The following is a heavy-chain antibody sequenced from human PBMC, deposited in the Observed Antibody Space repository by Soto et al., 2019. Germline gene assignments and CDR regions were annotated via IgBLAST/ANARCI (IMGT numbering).Heavy chain of an antibody. D-gene: IGHD7-27*01. V-gene: IGHV3-74*01. CDR3: ASSLLTPFDY. J-gene: IGHJ4*02. CDR2: INSDGTST. CDR1: EFTFSSYW. Sequence: GGSLRLSCGASEFTFSSYWMHWVRQAPGKGLVWVSRINSDGTSTSYADSVKGRFTISRDNAKNTLYLQMNSLRAEDTAVYYCASSLLTPFDYWGQGTLVTVSS.